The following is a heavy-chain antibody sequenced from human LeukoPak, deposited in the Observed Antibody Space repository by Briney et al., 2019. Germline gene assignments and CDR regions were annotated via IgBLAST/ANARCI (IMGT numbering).Heavy chain of an antibody. Sequence: GASVKVSCKASGYTFTSYGISWVRQAPGQGLEWMGWISTYNGNTNYAQKLQGRVTMTTDTSTSTVYMELKSLRSDDTAVYYCARVPCDVLTGYSTYYFDYWGQGTLVTVSS. J-gene: IGHJ4*02. CDR3: ARVPCDVLTGYSTYYFDY. D-gene: IGHD3-9*01. CDR1: GYTFTSYG. CDR2: ISTYNGNT. V-gene: IGHV1-18*04.